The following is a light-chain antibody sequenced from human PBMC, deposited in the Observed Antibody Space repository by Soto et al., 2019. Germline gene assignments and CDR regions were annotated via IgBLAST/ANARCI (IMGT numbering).Light chain of an antibody. V-gene: IGKV3-11*01. CDR1: QSVGNW. CDR3: QQHSNWPLT. Sequence: EIVLTQSPATLSLSPGERATLSCRASQSVGNWLSWYQQKRGQAPRLLIYDASSRAAGVPERFSASGSGTDFTLTISSLEPEDFTVYYCQQHSNWPLTFGGGTKVDIK. CDR2: DAS. J-gene: IGKJ4*01.